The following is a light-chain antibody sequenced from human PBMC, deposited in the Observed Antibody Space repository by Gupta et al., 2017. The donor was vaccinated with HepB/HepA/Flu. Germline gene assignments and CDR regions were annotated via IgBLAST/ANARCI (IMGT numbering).Light chain of an antibody. CDR1: NSNVGNKY. CDR2: ENN. J-gene: IGLJ2*01. V-gene: IGLV1-51*01. CDR3: ETWDTSLHTGV. Sequence: QSVLSQPPSVSASPGQKVTISCSGSNSNVGNKYVSWYQQFPGTAPKLLIYENNKRPSGIPDRFSGSKSGTSATLGITGLQTGDEAEDYCETWDTSLHTGVFGGGTKLTVL.